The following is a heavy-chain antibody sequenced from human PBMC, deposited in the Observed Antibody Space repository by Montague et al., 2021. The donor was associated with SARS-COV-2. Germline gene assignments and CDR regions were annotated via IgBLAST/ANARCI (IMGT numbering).Heavy chain of an antibody. CDR3: AKDFDYYDSSGYFDY. J-gene: IGHJ4*02. CDR1: GFTFGDYA. CDR2: ITWDSGTI. Sequence: SHSLSLSASGFTFGDYAMHWVRQAPGKGPEWVSGITWDSGTIDYADSVKGRFTISRDNAKNSLYLQMNSLRVEDTALYYCAKDFDYYDSSGYFDYWGQGTLVTVSS. V-gene: IGHV3-9*01. D-gene: IGHD3-22*01.